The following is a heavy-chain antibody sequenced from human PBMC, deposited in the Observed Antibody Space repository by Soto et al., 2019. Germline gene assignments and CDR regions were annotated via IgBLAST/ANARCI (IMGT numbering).Heavy chain of an antibody. CDR1: GFTFSSYG. D-gene: IGHD2-2*01. CDR3: ARDSYCSSTSCLAYYYGMDV. J-gene: IGHJ6*02. CDR2: IWYDGSNK. V-gene: IGHV3-33*01. Sequence: VQLVESGGGVVQPGRSLRLSCAASGFTFSSYGMHWVRQAPGKGLEWVAVIWYDGSNKYYADSVKGRFTISRDNSKNTLYLQMNSLRAEDTAVYYCARDSYCSSTSCLAYYYGMDVWGQGTTVTVSS.